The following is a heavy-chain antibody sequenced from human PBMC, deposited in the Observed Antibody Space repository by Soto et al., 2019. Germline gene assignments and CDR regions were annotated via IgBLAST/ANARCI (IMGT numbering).Heavy chain of an antibody. J-gene: IGHJ4*02. CDR3: VRDIGRGPRDY. CDR2: ISYDGSNK. CDR1: GFTFSSYA. Sequence: QVQLVESGGGVVQPGRSLRLSCAASGFTFSSYAMHWVRQAPGKGLEWVAVISYDGSNKYYADSVKGRFTISRDNSKNTLYLQMNSLRAEDTAVYYCVRDIGRGPRDYWGQGTLVTVSS. D-gene: IGHD2-15*01. V-gene: IGHV3-30-3*01.